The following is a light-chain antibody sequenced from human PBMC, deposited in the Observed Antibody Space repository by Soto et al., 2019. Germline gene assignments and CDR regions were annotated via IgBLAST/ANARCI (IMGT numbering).Light chain of an antibody. CDR2: AAS. J-gene: IGKJ2*01. CDR3: QQSLTIPYT. Sequence: DIQMTQSPSSLSASVRDRVTITCRASQTISTHLNWYQQKPGKAPKLQIYAASTLQSGVPSRFSGSGSGTDFTLTINSLQPEDFATYYCQQSLTIPYTFGQGTKLEIK. V-gene: IGKV1-39*01. CDR1: QTISTH.